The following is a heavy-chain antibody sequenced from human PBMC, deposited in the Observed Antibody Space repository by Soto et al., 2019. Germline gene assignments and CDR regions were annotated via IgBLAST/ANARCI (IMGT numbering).Heavy chain of an antibody. J-gene: IGHJ4*02. CDR1: GFTFSTYS. D-gene: IGHD1-26*01. V-gene: IGHV3-48*01. CDR3: ARDLGEGGFDF. CDR2: ISSSSSTI. Sequence: PGGSLRLSCAASGFTFSTYSMNWVRQAPGKGLEWVSYISSSSSTIFYTDSVKGRFTISRDNFKNTLYLQMDSLRPEDTAVYYCARDLGEGGFDFWGQGTLVTVSS.